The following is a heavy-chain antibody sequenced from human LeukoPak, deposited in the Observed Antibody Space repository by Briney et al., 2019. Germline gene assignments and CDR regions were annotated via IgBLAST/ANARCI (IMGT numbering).Heavy chain of an antibody. CDR3: AMTHYYDSSGYYLNYYYYGMDV. CDR1: GFTFSSYW. CDR2: IKQDGSEK. Sequence: GGSLRLSCAASGFTFSSYWMSWVRQAPGKGLEWVANIKQDGSEKYYVDSVKGRFTISRDNAKNSLYLQMDSLRAEDTAVYYCAMTHYYDSSGYYLNYYYYGMDVWGQGTTVTVSS. V-gene: IGHV3-7*01. J-gene: IGHJ6*02. D-gene: IGHD3-22*01.